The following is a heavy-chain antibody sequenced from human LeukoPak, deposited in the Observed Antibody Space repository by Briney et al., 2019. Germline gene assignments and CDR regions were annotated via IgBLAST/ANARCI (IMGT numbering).Heavy chain of an antibody. J-gene: IGHJ4*02. D-gene: IGHD1-14*01. CDR1: GYSFTAYY. CDR3: ASWAGGNEPVASLDY. CDR2: INLYNGAT. V-gene: IGHV1-2*02. Sequence: GASVKVSCKPTGYSFTAYYIFWMRQAPGQGLECMGWINLYNGATKYAQRFQSGVTMTRDTSISTAYMELSRLRSDDTATYYCASWAGGNEPVASLDYWGQGTLVTVSS.